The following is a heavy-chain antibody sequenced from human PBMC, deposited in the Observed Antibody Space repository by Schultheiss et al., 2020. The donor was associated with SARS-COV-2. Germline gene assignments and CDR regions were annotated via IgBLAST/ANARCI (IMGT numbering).Heavy chain of an antibody. CDR2: INPNSGGT. D-gene: IGHD4-11*01. Sequence: ASVKVSCKASGYTFTGYYMHWVRQAPGQGLEWMGWINPNSGGTNYAQKFQGRVTMTRDTSISTAYMELSRLRSDDTAVYYCAREGPGGSTVVSYYYGMDVWGQGTTVTVSS. V-gene: IGHV1-2*02. CDR1: GYTFTGYY. J-gene: IGHJ6*02. CDR3: AREGPGGSTVVSYYYGMDV.